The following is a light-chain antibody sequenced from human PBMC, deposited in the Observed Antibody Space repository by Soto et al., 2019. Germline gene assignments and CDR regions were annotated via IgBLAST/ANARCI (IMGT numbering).Light chain of an antibody. V-gene: IGLV2-14*01. Sequence: QSVLTQPASVSGSPGQTITISCTGTSSYVGGYDYVSWHQQHPGKAPKLMIYDVSKRPSGVSNRFSGSKSGNTASLTISGLQAEDEADYYCSSKRGSTGVFGTGTKVTVL. CDR3: SSKRGSTGV. CDR2: DVS. J-gene: IGLJ1*01. CDR1: SSYVGGYDY.